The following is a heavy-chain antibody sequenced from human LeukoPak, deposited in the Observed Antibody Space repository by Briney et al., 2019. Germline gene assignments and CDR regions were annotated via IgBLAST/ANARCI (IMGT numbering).Heavy chain of an antibody. D-gene: IGHD1-26*01. Sequence: ASVKVSCKASGYTLTSYHLHWVRQAPGQGLEWMGMINPSGGSPNYAQKFQGRVTMTRDMSTSTVNMELSSLRSEDTAVYYCARAQGSYYHYYMDVWGKGTTVTVSS. CDR3: ARAQGSYYHYYMDV. V-gene: IGHV1-46*01. CDR2: INPSGGSP. J-gene: IGHJ6*03. CDR1: GYTLTSYH.